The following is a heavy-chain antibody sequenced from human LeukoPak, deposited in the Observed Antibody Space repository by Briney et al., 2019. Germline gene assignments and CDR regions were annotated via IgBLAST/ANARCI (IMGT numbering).Heavy chain of an antibody. V-gene: IGHV1-2*02. CDR1: GYTFTDYY. CDR2: INPNSGGT. Sequence: ASVKVSCKASGYTFTDYYMHWVRQAPGQGLEWMGWINPNSGGTNYAQNFQGRVTMTRDTSISTAYMELSRLRSDDTAVYYCAREVPLYFGYWGQGTLVTVSS. CDR3: AREVPLYFGY. J-gene: IGHJ4*02.